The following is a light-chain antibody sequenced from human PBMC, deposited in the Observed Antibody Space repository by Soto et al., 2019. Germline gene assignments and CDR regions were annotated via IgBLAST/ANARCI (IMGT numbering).Light chain of an antibody. CDR1: ISDVGSYNL. J-gene: IGLJ1*01. Sequence: QSALTQPASVSGSPGQSITISCTGTISDVGSYNLVSWYQQHPGKAPKLMIYEGSKRPSGVSNRFSGSKSGNTASLTISGLQAEDEADYYCCSYAVSSTFDVFGTGTKLTVL. CDR2: EGS. V-gene: IGLV2-23*01. CDR3: CSYAVSSTFDV.